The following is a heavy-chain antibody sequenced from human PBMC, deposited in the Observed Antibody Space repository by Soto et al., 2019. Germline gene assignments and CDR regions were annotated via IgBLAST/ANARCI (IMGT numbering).Heavy chain of an antibody. D-gene: IGHD3-10*01. V-gene: IGHV1-69*04. CDR2: IIPILGIA. Sequence: QVQLVHSGAEVKKPGSSVKVSCKASGGTFSSYTISWVRQAPGQGLEWMGRIIPILGIANYAQKFQGRVTMTADKSTSTAYMELSSLRSEDTAVYYCAREEYYYGSGAFFDYWGQGTLVTVSS. CDR3: AREEYYYGSGAFFDY. J-gene: IGHJ4*02. CDR1: GGTFSSYT.